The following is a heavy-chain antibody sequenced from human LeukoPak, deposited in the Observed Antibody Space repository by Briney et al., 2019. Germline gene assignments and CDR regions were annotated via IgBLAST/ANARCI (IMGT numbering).Heavy chain of an antibody. J-gene: IGHJ4*02. V-gene: IGHV3-30*18. CDR2: TSYDGTEK. Sequence: GGSLRLSCAASGVTFSGYGMHWVRQAPGKGMERVAVTSYDGTEKYYEDSVKGRFTISRDNSKNTLYLQMYSLRAEDTAVYYCAKVEGASKASVYWGQGALVTVSS. CDR1: GVTFSGYG. CDR3: AKVEGASKASVY. D-gene: IGHD1-1*01.